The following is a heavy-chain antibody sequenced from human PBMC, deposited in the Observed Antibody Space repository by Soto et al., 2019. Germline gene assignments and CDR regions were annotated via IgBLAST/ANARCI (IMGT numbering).Heavy chain of an antibody. D-gene: IGHD3-16*02. CDR2: ISAYNGNT. Sequence: ASVKVSCKASGYTFTSYGISWVRQAPGQGLEWMGWISAYNGNTNYAQELQGRVTMTTDTSTSTAYMELRSLRSDDTAVYYCARDAYYDYVWGSYRTHHAFDIWGQGTMVTVSS. CDR3: ARDAYYDYVWGSYRTHHAFDI. V-gene: IGHV1-18*04. J-gene: IGHJ3*02. CDR1: GYTFTSYG.